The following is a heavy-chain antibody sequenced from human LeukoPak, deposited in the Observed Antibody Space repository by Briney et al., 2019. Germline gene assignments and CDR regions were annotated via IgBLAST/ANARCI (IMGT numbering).Heavy chain of an antibody. J-gene: IGHJ4*02. D-gene: IGHD3-3*01. V-gene: IGHV3-7*01. CDR1: GFTFRSYW. CDR3: ARVSYDFWSGYYFDY. CDR2: IKQDGSEK. Sequence: GGSLRLSXAASGFTFRSYWMSWVRQAPGKGLEWVANIKQDGSEKYYVDSVKGRFTISRDNAKNSLYLQMNSLRAEDTAVYYCARVSYDFWSGYYFDYWGQGTLVTVSS.